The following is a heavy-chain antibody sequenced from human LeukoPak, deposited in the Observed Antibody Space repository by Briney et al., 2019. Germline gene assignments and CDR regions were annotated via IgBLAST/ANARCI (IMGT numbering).Heavy chain of an antibody. V-gene: IGHV3-11*01. CDR2: ISSSGSTI. D-gene: IGHD6-13*01. J-gene: IGHJ6*03. CDR3: ARAPSHSPYNFYYMDV. CDR1: GFTFSDYY. Sequence: GGSLRLSCAASGFTFSDYYMSWIRQAPGKGLEWVSYISSSGSTIYYADSVKGRFTISRDNAKNSLYLQMNSLRAEDTAVYYCARAPSHSPYNFYYMDVWGKGTTVTVSS.